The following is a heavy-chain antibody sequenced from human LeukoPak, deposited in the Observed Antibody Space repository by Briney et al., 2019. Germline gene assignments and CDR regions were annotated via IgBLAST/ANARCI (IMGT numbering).Heavy chain of an antibody. Sequence: SETLSLTCSVSGGSITGYYWSWIRQSPGKGLEWIGYIFSSGSTNYNPPLRSRVTMSVDTSKNQFSLKLSSVTAADTAVYYCAREPYYDSSGFTPRGSFDYWGQGTLVTVSS. CDR1: GGSITGYY. CDR3: AREPYYDSSGFTPRGSFDY. D-gene: IGHD3-22*01. J-gene: IGHJ4*02. CDR2: IFSSGST. V-gene: IGHV4-59*12.